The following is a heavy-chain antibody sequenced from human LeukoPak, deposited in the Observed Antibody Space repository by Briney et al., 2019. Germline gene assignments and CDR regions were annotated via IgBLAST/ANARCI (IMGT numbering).Heavy chain of an antibody. CDR2: GDYSGGT. J-gene: IGHJ4*02. CDR1: GGSISTYY. D-gene: IGHD6-19*01. CDR3: AGERGEEYSSGWYKTNYFYN. V-gene: IGHV4-59*12. Sequence: SETLSLTCAVSGGSISTYYWSWIRQPTGKGLEWIASGDYSGGTYYNPSLERRVAISADMSKNQISLKLTSVTGADTAVYYCAGERGEEYSSGWYKTNYFYNWGQGIRVTVSS.